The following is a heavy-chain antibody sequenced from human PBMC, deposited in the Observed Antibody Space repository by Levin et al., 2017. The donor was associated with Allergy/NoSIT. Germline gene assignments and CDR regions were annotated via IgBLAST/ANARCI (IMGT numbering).Heavy chain of an antibody. CDR3: ARAEVLDCSSTSCFIRFDY. D-gene: IGHD2-2*01. CDR1: GGSVSSGSYY. V-gene: IGHV4-61*01. CDR2: IYYSGST. J-gene: IGHJ4*02. Sequence: TSETLSLTCTVSGGSVSSGSYYWSWIRQPPGKGLEWIGYIYYSGSTNYNPSLKSRVTISVDTSKNQFSLKLSSVTAADTAVYYCARAEVLDCSSTSCFIRFDYWGQGTLVTVSS.